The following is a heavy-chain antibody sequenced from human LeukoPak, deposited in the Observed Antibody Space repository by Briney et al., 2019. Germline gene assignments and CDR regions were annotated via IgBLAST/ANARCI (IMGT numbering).Heavy chain of an antibody. D-gene: IGHD6-13*01. CDR2: ISYDGSNK. CDR3: AKDRSGKQQLVMDV. V-gene: IGHV3-30-3*01. Sequence: GGSLRLSCAASGFTYSSYAMHWVRQAPGKGLEWVAVISYDGSNKYYADSVKGRFTISRDNSKNTLYLQMNSLRAEDTAVYYCAKDRSGKQQLVMDVWGKGTTVTVSS. J-gene: IGHJ6*04. CDR1: GFTYSSYA.